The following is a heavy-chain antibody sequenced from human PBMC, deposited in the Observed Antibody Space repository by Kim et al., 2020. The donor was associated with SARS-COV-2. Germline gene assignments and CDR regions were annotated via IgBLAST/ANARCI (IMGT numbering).Heavy chain of an antibody. Sequence: ASVNVSCKASGYTFTSYAMNWVRQAPGQGVEWMGWINTNTGNPTYAQGFTGRFVFSLDTSVSTAYLQISSLKAEDTAVYYCARDARIFGGRGLGYWGQGTLVTVSS. J-gene: IGHJ4*02. CDR2: INTNTGNP. CDR1: GYTFTSYA. D-gene: IGHD3-3*01. V-gene: IGHV7-4-1*02. CDR3: ARDARIFGGRGLGY.